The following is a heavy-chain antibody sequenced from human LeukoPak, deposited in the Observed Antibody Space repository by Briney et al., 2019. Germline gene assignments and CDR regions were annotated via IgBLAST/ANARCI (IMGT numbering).Heavy chain of an antibody. V-gene: IGHV4-59*08. D-gene: IGHD3-10*01. J-gene: IGHJ4*02. Sequence: SETLSLTCTVSGGSISSYYWIWIRQPPGKGLEWIGYIYNSGSTKYNPSLKSRLSISVDPSKNQFSLRLSSVTAADTAVYYCASLDRSGGASDAIDYWGQGTLVTVSS. CDR3: ASLDRSGGASDAIDY. CDR2: IYNSGST. CDR1: GGSISSYY.